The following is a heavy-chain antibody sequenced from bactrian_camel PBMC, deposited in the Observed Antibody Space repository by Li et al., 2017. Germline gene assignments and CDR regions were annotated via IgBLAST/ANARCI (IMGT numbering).Heavy chain of an antibody. D-gene: IGHD1*01. CDR2: MYSDGSNT. V-gene: IGHV3-2*01. J-gene: IGHJ4*01. CDR1: GFTFKNGFTFKNYY. Sequence: VQLVESGGGLVQPGGSLRLSCAASGFTFKNGFTFKNYYMSWVRQGPGKGLEWVSSMYSDGSNTYYADSVKDRFTFSRDNARNTIYLQMNSLKIEDAAVYYCAADPFGGAAERSVLGFAFHYWGQGTQVTVS. CDR3: AADPFGGAAERSVLGFAFHY.